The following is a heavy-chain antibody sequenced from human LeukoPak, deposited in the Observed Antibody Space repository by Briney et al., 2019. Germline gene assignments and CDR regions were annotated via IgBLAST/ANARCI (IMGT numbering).Heavy chain of an antibody. CDR3: AKDQGYSYGTTSDY. CDR2: ISGSGGST. Sequence: GGSLRLSCAASGFTFSSYAMSWVRQAPGKRLEWVSAISGSGGSTYYADSVKGRFTISRDNSKNTLYLQMNSLRAEDTAVYYCAKDQGYSYGTTSDYWGQGTLVTVSS. J-gene: IGHJ4*02. D-gene: IGHD5-18*01. CDR1: GFTFSSYA. V-gene: IGHV3-23*01.